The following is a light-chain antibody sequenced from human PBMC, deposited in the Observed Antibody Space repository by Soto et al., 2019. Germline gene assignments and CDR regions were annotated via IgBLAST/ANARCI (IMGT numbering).Light chain of an antibody. J-gene: IGLJ2*01. CDR2: GNN. Sequence: QSVLTQPPSASGTPGQRVTISCSGSSSNIGSNYVYWYQHLPGTAHKLLIYGNNRRPSGVPDRFSGSKSGTSDSLAISGLRSEDEADYYCASWDDSLSGVIFGGGTKVTVL. CDR1: SSNIGSNY. CDR3: ASWDDSLSGVI. V-gene: IGLV1-47*02.